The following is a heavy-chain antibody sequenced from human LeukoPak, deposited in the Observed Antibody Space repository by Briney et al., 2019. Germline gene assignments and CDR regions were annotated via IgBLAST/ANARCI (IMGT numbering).Heavy chain of an antibody. V-gene: IGHV3-33*03. Sequence: PGTSLRLSCAASGFTFSSFGMHWVRQAPGKGLEWVAVIWGDGSSQYYGDSVKGRFTISRDNSKNTLYLQVNSLRAEDTAVYYCAKVYGWEFDYWGQGTLVTVSS. D-gene: IGHD1-26*01. CDR1: GFTFSSFG. CDR3: AKVYGWEFDY. CDR2: IWGDGSSQ. J-gene: IGHJ4*02.